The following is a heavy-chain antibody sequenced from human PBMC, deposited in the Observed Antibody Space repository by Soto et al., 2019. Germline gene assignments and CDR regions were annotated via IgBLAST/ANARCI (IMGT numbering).Heavy chain of an antibody. CDR1: GFTFSSYG. V-gene: IGHV3-30*18. CDR2: ISYDGSNK. D-gene: IGHD2-8*01. Sequence: GGSLRLSCAASGFTFSSYGMHWVRQAPGKGLEWVAVISYDGSNKYYADSVKGRFTISRDNSKNTLYLQMNSLRAEDTAVYYCAKVAPYGDAFDIWGQGTMVTVS. J-gene: IGHJ3*02. CDR3: AKVAPYGDAFDI.